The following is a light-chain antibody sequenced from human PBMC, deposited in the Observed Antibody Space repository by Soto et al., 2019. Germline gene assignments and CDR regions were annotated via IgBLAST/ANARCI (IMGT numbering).Light chain of an antibody. CDR2: YAY. Sequence: EIVLTQSPGTLSLSPGERATLSCRASQSVSSSYLAWYQQKPGQAPRLLISYAYNRATGVPDRFSGSGSGTDFTLTISRLEPEDFAVYYCQQYGGSRTFGQGTKVDI. V-gene: IGKV3-20*01. J-gene: IGKJ1*01. CDR3: QQYGGSRT. CDR1: QSVSSSY.